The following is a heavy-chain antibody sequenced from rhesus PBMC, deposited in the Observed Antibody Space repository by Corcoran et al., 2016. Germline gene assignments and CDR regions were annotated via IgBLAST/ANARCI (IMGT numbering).Heavy chain of an antibody. D-gene: IGHD4-23*01. CDR3: ARDRYSNYDY. CDR2: VFGSSGNT. J-gene: IGHJ4*01. CDR1: GGSISGAYA. Sequence: QVQLQESGPGLLKPSETLSLTCAVSGGSISGAYAWGGIRQPPGKGLAWIGSVFGSSGNTYYNPSLKSRVAISTDTSKNQFSLKLSSVTAADTAVYYCARDRYSNYDYWGQGVLVTVSS. V-gene: IGHV4S7*01.